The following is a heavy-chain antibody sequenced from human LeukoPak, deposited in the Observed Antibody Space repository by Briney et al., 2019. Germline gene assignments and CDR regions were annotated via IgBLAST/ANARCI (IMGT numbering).Heavy chain of an antibody. CDR3: ARDRRYSSSLFDY. D-gene: IGHD6-6*01. V-gene: IGHV4-30-4*08. CDR2: IYYSGST. CDR1: GGSISSGDYY. Sequence: PSQTLSLTCTVSGGSISSGDYYWSWIHQPPGKGLEWIGYIYYSGSTYYNPSLKSRVTISVDTSKNQFSLRLSSVTAADTAVYYCARDRRYSSSLFDYWGQGTLVTVSS. J-gene: IGHJ4*02.